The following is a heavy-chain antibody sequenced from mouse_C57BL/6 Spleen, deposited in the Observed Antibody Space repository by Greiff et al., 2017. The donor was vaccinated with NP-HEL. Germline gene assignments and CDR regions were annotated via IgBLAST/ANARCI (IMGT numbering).Heavy chain of an antibody. CDR1: GYTFTGYW. J-gene: IGHJ4*01. Sequence: VQLQQSGAELMKPGASVKLSCKATGYTFTGYWIEWVKQRPGHGLEWIGEILPGSGSTNYNEKFKGKATFTADTSSNTAYMQLSSLTTEDSAIYYCARIPNYYGSSPYAMDHWGQGTSVTVSS. D-gene: IGHD1-1*01. CDR3: ARIPNYYGSSPYAMDH. CDR2: ILPGSGST. V-gene: IGHV1-9*01.